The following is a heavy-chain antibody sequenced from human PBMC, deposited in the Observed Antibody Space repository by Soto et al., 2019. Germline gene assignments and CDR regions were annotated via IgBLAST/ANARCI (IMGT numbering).Heavy chain of an antibody. Sequence: QVHLVESGGGVVRPGTSLRVSCSASEFSFNNYAVHWVRQAPGEGLEWVALISSDGNNKYYPDSVRGRFTISRDHSNNTVYLQMHGLRVDDTAVYYCATWTLPLSWNWLQSAAGKFDYWGQGTLVTVSS. CDR2: ISSDGNNK. J-gene: IGHJ4*02. D-gene: IGHD5-12*01. CDR3: ATWTLPLSWNWLQSAAGKFDY. CDR1: EFSFNNYA. V-gene: IGHV3-30-3*01.